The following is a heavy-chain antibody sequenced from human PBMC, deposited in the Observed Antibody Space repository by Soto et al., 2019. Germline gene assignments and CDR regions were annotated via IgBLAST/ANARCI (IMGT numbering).Heavy chain of an antibody. D-gene: IGHD6-6*01. CDR2: INPSGGST. CDR3: ARASSSGEWFDP. J-gene: IGHJ5*02. Sequence: ASVKVSCKASGYTFTSYGISWVRQAPGQGLEWMGIINPSGGSTSYAQKFQGRVTMTRDTSTSTVYMELSSLRSEDTAVYYCARASSSGEWFDPWGERTLVTVSS. CDR1: GYTFTSYG. V-gene: IGHV1-46*01.